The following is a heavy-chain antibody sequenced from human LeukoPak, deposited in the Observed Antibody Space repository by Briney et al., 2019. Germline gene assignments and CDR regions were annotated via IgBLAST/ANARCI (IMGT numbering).Heavy chain of an antibody. J-gene: IGHJ4*02. CDR2: ISGSGGST. CDR3: ANEDYYDSSPSYYFDY. CDR1: GFTFSSYS. D-gene: IGHD3-22*01. Sequence: PGGSLRLSCAASGFTFSSYSMNWVRQAPGKGLGWVSAISGSGGSTYYADSVKGRFTISRDNSKNTLYLQMNSLRAEDTAVYYCANEDYYDSSPSYYFDYWGQGTLVTVSS. V-gene: IGHV3-23*01.